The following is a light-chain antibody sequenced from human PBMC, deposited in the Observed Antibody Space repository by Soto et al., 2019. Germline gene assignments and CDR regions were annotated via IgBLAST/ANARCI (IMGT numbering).Light chain of an antibody. CDR3: QQYNDWPRT. Sequence: EVVMTQSPATLSVSPGERATLSCRASQSVRSHLAWYQQKPGQAPSLLIFGASTRATGVPARFSGSESGTEFTLPISSLQSEDVAVYFCQQYNDWPRTFGGGTQVEIK. CDR2: GAS. J-gene: IGKJ4*01. CDR1: QSVRSH. V-gene: IGKV3-15*01.